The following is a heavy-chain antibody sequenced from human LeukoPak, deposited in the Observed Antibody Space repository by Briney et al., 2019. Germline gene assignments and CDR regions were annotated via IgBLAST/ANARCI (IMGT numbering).Heavy chain of an antibody. CDR1: GYSISSGYY. Sequence: SETLSLTCAVSGYSISSGYYWGWIRQLPGKGLEWIGNIYHSGNTYYNPSLKSRVTISVDMSNNHFSLKLISVTAADTAEYYCARISYYYDDSGHPGYFDYWGQGTLVTVSS. CDR2: IYHSGNT. J-gene: IGHJ4*02. V-gene: IGHV4-38-2*01. D-gene: IGHD3-22*01. CDR3: ARISYYYDDSGHPGYFDY.